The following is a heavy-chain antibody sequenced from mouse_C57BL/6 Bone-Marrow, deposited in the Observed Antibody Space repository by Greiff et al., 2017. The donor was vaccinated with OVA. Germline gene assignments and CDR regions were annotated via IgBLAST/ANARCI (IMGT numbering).Heavy chain of an antibody. CDR3: AREGVIPFDY. Sequence: EVKLVESGGGLVKPGGSLKLSCAASGFTFSSYAMSWVRQTPEKRLEWVATISDGGSYTYYPDNVKGRFTISRDNAKNNLYLQMRHLKSYDTAMYYCAREGVIPFDYWGQGTTLTVSS. CDR2: ISDGGSYT. D-gene: IGHD5-1-1*01. CDR1: GFTFSSYA. V-gene: IGHV5-4*01. J-gene: IGHJ2*01.